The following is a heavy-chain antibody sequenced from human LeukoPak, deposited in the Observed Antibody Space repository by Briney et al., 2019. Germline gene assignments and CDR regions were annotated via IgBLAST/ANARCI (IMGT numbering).Heavy chain of an antibody. CDR1: GGTFSSYA. J-gene: IGHJ3*02. CDR2: INTNTGNP. Sequence: ASVKVSCKASGGTFSSYAISWVRQAPGQGLEWMGWINTNTGNPTYAQGFTGRFVFSLDTSVSTAYLQISSLKAEDTAVYYCARGMGGTIFGVVIRTDDAFDIWGQGTMVTVSS. CDR3: ARGMGGTIFGVVIRTDDAFDI. V-gene: IGHV7-4-1*02. D-gene: IGHD3-3*01.